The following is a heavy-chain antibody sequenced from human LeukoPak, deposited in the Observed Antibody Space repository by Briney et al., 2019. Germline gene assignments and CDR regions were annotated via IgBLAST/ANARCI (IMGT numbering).Heavy chain of an antibody. V-gene: IGHV3-53*01. CDR3: ARRQDDSPLGY. D-gene: IGHD3-9*01. CDR1: GFSVRTNY. CDR2: IYSSGST. J-gene: IGHJ4*02. Sequence: GGSLRLSYAASGFSVRTNYMSWVRQAPGKGLDWVSVIYSSGSTDYADSVKGRFTISRDTSENTVYLQMNSLRADDTAVYYCARRQDDSPLGYWGQGTLVTVSS.